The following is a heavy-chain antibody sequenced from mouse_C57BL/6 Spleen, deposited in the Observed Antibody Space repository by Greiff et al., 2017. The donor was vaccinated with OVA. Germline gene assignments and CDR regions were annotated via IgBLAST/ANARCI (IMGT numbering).Heavy chain of an antibody. J-gene: IGHJ3*01. D-gene: IGHD2-3*01. CDR1: GYTFTSYW. V-gene: IGHV1-64*01. Sequence: VQLQQPGAELVKPGASVKLSCKASGYTFTSYWMHWVKQRPGQGLEWIGMIHPNSGSTNYNEKFKSKATLTVDKSSSTAYMQLSSLTSEDSAVYYCGSSGNGYYMAWFAYWGHGTLVTVSA. CDR3: GSSGNGYYMAWFAY. CDR2: IHPNSGST.